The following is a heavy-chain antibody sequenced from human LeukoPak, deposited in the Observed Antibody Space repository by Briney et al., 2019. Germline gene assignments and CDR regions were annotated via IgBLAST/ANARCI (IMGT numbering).Heavy chain of an antibody. CDR3: AKAGFGYYDSSGYYHY. CDR1: GFTFSSYA. V-gene: IGHV3-23*01. D-gene: IGHD3-22*01. J-gene: IGHJ4*02. CDR2: ISGSGGST. Sequence: GGSLRLSRAASGFTFSSYAMTWVRQAPGKGLEWVPVISGSGGSTYYADSVKGRFTISRDNSKCTLYLRMNSLRAEDTAVYYCAKAGFGYYDSSGYYHYWGQGTLVTVSS.